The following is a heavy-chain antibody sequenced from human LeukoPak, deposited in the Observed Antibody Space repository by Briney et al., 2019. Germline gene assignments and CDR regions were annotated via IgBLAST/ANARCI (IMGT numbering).Heavy chain of an antibody. CDR3: AREGRRRGYFDY. Sequence: PGGSLRLSCAASGFTFSSYWVHWVRQAPGKGLVWVSRINSDGSSTSYADSVKGRFTISRDNSKNTLYLQMNSLRAEDTAVYYCAREGRRRGYFDYWGQGTLVTASS. CDR2: INSDGSST. D-gene: IGHD3-16*01. J-gene: IGHJ4*02. CDR1: GFTFSSYW. V-gene: IGHV3-74*01.